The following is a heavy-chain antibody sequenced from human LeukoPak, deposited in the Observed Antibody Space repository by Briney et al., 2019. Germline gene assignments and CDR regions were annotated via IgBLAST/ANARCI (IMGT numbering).Heavy chain of an antibody. D-gene: IGHD4-23*01. V-gene: IGHV4-4*07. CDR2: IFTTGST. CDR1: GGSMTNSY. CDR3: ARQASGGGRIPFDS. J-gene: IGHJ4*02. Sequence: SETLSLTCTVSGGSMTNSYCNWIRQPAGKGLEWIGRIFTTGSTTYNPSPKSRLTMSVDTTKSHFSLKLSSVTAADTAVYYCARQASGGGRIPFDSWGQGALVAVSS.